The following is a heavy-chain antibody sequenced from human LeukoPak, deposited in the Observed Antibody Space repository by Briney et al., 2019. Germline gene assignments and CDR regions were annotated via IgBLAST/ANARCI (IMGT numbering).Heavy chain of an antibody. V-gene: IGHV3-21*01. CDR3: AREGDYGDYGAFDI. CDR2: ISSSSSYI. CDR1: GFTFSSYS. Sequence: GGSLRLSCAASGFTFSSYSMNWVRQAPGKGLEWVSSISSSSSYIYYADSVKGRFTISRDNAKNSLYLQMNSLRAEDTAVYYCAREGDYGDYGAFDIWGQGTMVTVSS. J-gene: IGHJ3*02. D-gene: IGHD4-17*01.